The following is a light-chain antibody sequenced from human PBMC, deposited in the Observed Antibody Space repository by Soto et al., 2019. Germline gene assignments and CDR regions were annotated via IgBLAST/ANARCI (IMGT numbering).Light chain of an antibody. CDR2: NND. J-gene: IGLJ3*02. Sequence: QSVLTQPPSASGTPGQRVSISCSGSSSNIGSNAVNWYQQLPGTAPKLLIYNNDQRPSGVPDRFSGSKSGTSASLAISGLQSDVEADYFCAAWDDSLNGWVFGGGTKLTVL. V-gene: IGLV1-44*01. CDR1: SSNIGSNA. CDR3: AAWDDSLNGWV.